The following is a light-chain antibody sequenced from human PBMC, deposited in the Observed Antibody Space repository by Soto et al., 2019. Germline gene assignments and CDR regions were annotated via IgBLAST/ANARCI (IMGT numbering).Light chain of an antibody. Sequence: QSALTQPRSVSGPPGQSVSISCSGTSSDVGTSNYVSWYQQHPGKSPKLMIYDVRKRPSGVPDRFSGSKSGNTASLTISGLQAEDEADYYCCSYAGGYTHAVFGGGTKLTVL. V-gene: IGLV2-11*01. CDR1: SSDVGTSNY. CDR3: CSYAGGYTHAV. CDR2: DVR. J-gene: IGLJ2*01.